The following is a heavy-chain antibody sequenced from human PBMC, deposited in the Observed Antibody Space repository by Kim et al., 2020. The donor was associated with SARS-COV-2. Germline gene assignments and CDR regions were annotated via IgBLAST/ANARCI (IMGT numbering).Heavy chain of an antibody. J-gene: IGHJ4*02. Sequence: GRFTISRETSKNALYLQMNSLRAEDTAVYYCARDHSSPAGDSSGYYFDYWGQGTLVTVSS. CDR3: ARDHSSPAGDSSGYYFDY. D-gene: IGHD3-22*01. V-gene: IGHV3-30*07.